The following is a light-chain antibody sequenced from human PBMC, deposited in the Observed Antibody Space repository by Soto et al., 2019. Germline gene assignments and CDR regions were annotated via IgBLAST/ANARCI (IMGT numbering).Light chain of an antibody. CDR1: QSVSSY. CDR2: DAS. J-gene: IGKJ4*01. CDR3: QPRSNWPLA. V-gene: IGKV3-11*01. Sequence: EIVLTQSPATLSLSPGERATLSCRASQSVSSYLAWYQQKPGQAPRLLIYDASNRASGIPARFSGSGSGTDFPLTISSREPEDFAVYYCQPRSNWPLAFGGGTKVEIK.